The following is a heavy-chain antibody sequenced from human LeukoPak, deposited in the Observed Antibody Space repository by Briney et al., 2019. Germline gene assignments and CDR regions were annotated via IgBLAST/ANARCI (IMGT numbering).Heavy chain of an antibody. Sequence: GGSLRLSCEASGFTFSAYAMTWVRQAPGRGLEWVSYISSGSGPIYYADSVKGRFTISRDNANNSLYLQMNSLRDDDTAVYYCARDRIAVPGKDWFDPWGQGTLVTVSS. CDR3: ARDRIAVPGKDWFDP. J-gene: IGHJ5*02. V-gene: IGHV3-48*02. D-gene: IGHD6-19*01. CDR2: ISSGSGPI. CDR1: GFTFSAYA.